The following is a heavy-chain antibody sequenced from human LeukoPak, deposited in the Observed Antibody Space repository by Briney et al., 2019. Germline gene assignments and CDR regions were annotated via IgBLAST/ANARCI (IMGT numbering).Heavy chain of an antibody. V-gene: IGHV4-59*08. Sequence: SETLSLTCTVSGGSMSSYYWSWVRQPPGKGLEWVGYIYYSGSTNYNPSLKSRVTISVDTSKNQFSLKLSSVTAADTAVYYCARSPRLWFGEPPRWFDPWGQGTLVTVSS. CDR2: IYYSGST. CDR1: GGSMSSYY. J-gene: IGHJ5*02. D-gene: IGHD3-10*01. CDR3: ARSPRLWFGEPPRWFDP.